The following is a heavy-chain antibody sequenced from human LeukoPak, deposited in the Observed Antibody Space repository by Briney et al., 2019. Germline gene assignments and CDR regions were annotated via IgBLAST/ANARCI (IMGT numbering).Heavy chain of an antibody. V-gene: IGHV3-23*01. Sequence: GGSLRLSCAASGFSFCNYAMRWVGQAPGKGLEWASGISASGGTTYHADSVKGRFTISRDNSKNMLFLQMNSLRVEDTAIYYCAKSRAALEIYNYFDYWGRGALVAVSS. J-gene: IGHJ4*02. CDR3: AKSRAALEIYNYFDY. CDR2: ISASGGTT. CDR1: GFSFCNYA. D-gene: IGHD6-6*01.